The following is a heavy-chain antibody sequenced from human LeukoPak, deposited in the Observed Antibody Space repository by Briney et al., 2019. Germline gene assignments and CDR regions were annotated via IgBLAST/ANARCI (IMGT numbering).Heavy chain of an antibody. V-gene: IGHV3-66*01. J-gene: IGHJ4*02. D-gene: IGHD5-12*01. Sequence: GGSLRLSCAASGFTVSSSYMSWARQAPGKGLEWVSVIYSGGSTYYADSVKGRFTISRDNSKNTLYLQMNSLRDEDTAVYYCAGGLYSGYAGFDHWGQGTLVTVSS. CDR1: GFTVSSSY. CDR3: AGGLYSGYAGFDH. CDR2: IYSGGST.